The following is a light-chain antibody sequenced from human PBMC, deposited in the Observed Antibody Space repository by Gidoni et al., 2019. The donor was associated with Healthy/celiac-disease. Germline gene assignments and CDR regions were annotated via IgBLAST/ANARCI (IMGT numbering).Light chain of an antibody. Sequence: QSALTPPRSASGSPGQSVTISCTGTSSDVGGYNYVSWYQQHPGKAPKLMIYDVSKRPSGVPDRFSGSKSGNTASLTISGLQAEDEADYYCCSYAGSYNVVFGGGTKLTVL. CDR1: SSDVGGYNY. CDR3: CSYAGSYNVV. J-gene: IGLJ2*01. CDR2: DVS. V-gene: IGLV2-11*01.